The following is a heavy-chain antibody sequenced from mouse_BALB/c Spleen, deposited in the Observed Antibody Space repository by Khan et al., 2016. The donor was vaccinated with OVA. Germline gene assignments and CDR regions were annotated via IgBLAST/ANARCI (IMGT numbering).Heavy chain of an antibody. J-gene: IGHJ2*01. CDR2: ISYSGST. CDR1: GYSITSDYA. CDR3: ARWGNSYFDY. Sequence: EVQLQESGPGLVKPSQSLSLTCTVTGYSITSDYAWNWIRQFPGNKLEWMGYISYSGSTSYNPSLKSRISITRDKSKNQFFLQLNSVTTEDTATYYCARWGNSYFDYWGQGTTLTVSS. V-gene: IGHV3-2*02.